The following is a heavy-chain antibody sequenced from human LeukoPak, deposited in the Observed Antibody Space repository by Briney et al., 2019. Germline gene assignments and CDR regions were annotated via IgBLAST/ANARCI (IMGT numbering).Heavy chain of an antibody. V-gene: IGHV1-8*01. J-gene: IGHJ6*03. CDR2: MNPNSGNT. Sequence: GASVKVSCKASGYTFTSYDINWVRQATGQGNEWMGWMNPNSGNTGYAQKFQGRVTMTRNTSISTAYMELSSLRSEDTAVYYCARGLAGAVAGTSRNYYYYYYMDVWGKGTTVTVSS. CDR3: ARGLAGAVAGTSRNYYYYYYMDV. D-gene: IGHD6-19*01. CDR1: GYTFTSYD.